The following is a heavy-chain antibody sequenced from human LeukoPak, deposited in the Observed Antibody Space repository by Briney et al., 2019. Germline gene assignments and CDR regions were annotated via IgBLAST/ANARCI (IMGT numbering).Heavy chain of an antibody. V-gene: IGHV4-59*01. CDR2: IYYRGNT. D-gene: IGHD6-13*01. J-gene: IGHJ4*02. Sequence: SETLSLTCTVSGGSISSYYWSWIRQPPGKGLEWIGYIYYRGNTNYDPSLKSRVTISIDTPNNQFSLKLSSVTAADTAVYYCATGVHGIAAAGDYYFDYWGQGTLVTVSS. CDR1: GGSISSYY. CDR3: ATGVHGIAAAGDYYFDY.